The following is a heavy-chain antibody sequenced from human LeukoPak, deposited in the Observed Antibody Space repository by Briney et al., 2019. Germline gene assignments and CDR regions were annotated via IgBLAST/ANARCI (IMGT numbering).Heavy chain of an antibody. Sequence: ASVKVSCKASGYTFTSYDINWVRQATGQGLEWMGWMNPNSGNTGYAQKFQGRVTMTRNTSISTAYMELSSLRSEDTAVYYCAREVLGSNPFDYWGQGTLVTVSS. D-gene: IGHD4-11*01. CDR1: GYTFTSYD. CDR3: AREVLGSNPFDY. J-gene: IGHJ4*02. CDR2: MNPNSGNT. V-gene: IGHV1-8*01.